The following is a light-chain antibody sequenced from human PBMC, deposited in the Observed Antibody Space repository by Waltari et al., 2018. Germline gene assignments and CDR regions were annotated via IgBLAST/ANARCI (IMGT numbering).Light chain of an antibody. J-gene: IGLJ2*01. V-gene: IGLV2-14*01. CDR3: SSYTSSSTLVV. Sequence: QSALTQPASVSGSPGQSITISCTGTSSAVGGYHYVSWYQQHPGKAPKLMIDGVSHRPSGVSNRFSASKSGNTASLTISGLQAEDEADYYCSSYTSSSTLVVFGGGTKLTVL. CDR1: SSAVGGYHY. CDR2: GVS.